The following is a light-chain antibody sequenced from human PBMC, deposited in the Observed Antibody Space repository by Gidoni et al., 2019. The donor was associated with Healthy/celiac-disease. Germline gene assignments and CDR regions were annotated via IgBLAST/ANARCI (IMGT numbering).Light chain of an antibody. V-gene: IGKV1-39*01. Sequence: DIQRTQSPSSRSASVGDRVTITCRASQSISSYLNWYQQKPGKAPKLLIYAASSLQSGVPSRFSGSGSGTDFTLTISSLQPEDFATYYCQQSYSTPVTFGQGTKVEIK. CDR1: QSISSY. CDR3: QQSYSTPVT. J-gene: IGKJ1*01. CDR2: AAS.